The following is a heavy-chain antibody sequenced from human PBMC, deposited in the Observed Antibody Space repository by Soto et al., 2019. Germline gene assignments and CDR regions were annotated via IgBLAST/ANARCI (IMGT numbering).Heavy chain of an antibody. CDR1: GGTFSSYT. CDR3: AIEYSSSPPYYPIGY. CDR2: IIPILGIA. J-gene: IGHJ4*02. D-gene: IGHD6-6*01. Sequence: SVKVSCKASGGTFSSYTISWVRQAPGQGLEWMGRIIPILGIANYAQKFQGRVTITADESTSTAYMELSSLRSEDTAVYYCAIEYSSSPPYYPIGYWGQGTLVTVSS. V-gene: IGHV1-69*02.